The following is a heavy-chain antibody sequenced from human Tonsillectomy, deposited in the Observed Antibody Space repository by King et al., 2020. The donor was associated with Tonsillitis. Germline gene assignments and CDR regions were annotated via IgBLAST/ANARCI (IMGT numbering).Heavy chain of an antibody. Sequence: VQLVESGGGLVQPGRSLRLSCVASGFTFDDYTMHWVRQAPGKGLEWVSSISWNSGSIDYVDSVKGRFTISRDNAKNSLYLQMNSLRGEDTALYYCAKDRRPYGMDVWGQGTVVTVSS. J-gene: IGHJ6*02. CDR3: AKDRRPYGMDV. V-gene: IGHV3-9*01. CDR2: ISWNSGSI. CDR1: GFTFDDYT.